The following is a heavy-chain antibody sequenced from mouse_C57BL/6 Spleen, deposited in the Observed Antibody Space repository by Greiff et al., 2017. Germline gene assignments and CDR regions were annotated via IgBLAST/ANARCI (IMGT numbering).Heavy chain of an antibody. CDR2: ISSGGSYT. CDR3: ARHPHYNSPKDYFDY. Sequence: EVQVVESGGDLVKPGGSLKLSCAASGFTFSSYGMSWVRQTPDKRLEWVATISSGGSYTYYPDSVKGRFTISRDNAKNTLYLQMSSLKSEETAMYYCARHPHYNSPKDYFDYWGQGTTLTVSS. CDR1: GFTFSSYG. J-gene: IGHJ2*01. V-gene: IGHV5-6*01. D-gene: IGHD1-2*01.